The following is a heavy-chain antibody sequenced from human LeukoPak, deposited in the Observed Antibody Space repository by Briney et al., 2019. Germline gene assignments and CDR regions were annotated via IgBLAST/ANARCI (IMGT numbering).Heavy chain of an antibody. J-gene: IGHJ6*03. V-gene: IGHV1-8*01. CDR3: ARGGTIFGADNYYYYYMDV. Sequence: ASVKVSCKASGYTFTSYDINWVRQATGQGLEWMGWMNPNSGNTGYAQKFQGRVTMTRNTSISTAYMELSSLRSEDTAVYYCARGGTIFGADNYYYYYMDVWGKGTTVTVSS. CDR1: GYTFTSYD. CDR2: MNPNSGNT. D-gene: IGHD3-3*01.